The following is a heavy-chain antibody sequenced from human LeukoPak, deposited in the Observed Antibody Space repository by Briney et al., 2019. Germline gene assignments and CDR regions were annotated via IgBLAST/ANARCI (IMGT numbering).Heavy chain of an antibody. CDR3: ARDNGYSSSWYIN. CDR1: GFTFSDHY. CDR2: TRNKANSYTT. Sequence: PGGSLRLSCAASGFTFSDHYMDWVRQAPGKGLEWVGRTRNKANSYTTEYAASVKGRFTISRDDSKNSLYLQMNSLRAEDTAVYYCARDNGYSSSWYINWGQGTLVTVSS. D-gene: IGHD6-13*01. J-gene: IGHJ4*02. V-gene: IGHV3-72*01.